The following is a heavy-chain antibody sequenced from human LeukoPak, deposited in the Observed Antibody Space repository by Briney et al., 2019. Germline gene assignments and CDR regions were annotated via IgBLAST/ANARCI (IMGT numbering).Heavy chain of an antibody. V-gene: IGHV3-23*01. CDR2: IIGSSGST. CDR3: AKGAYDYIEIAYFDY. Sequence: GGSLRLSCVASGFSFNNYAMNWVRQAPWKGLEWVSLIIGSSGSTFYADSVKGRFTISRDKSKNTLYLQMNSLRADDTAVYYCAKGAYDYIEIAYFDYWGQGSLVTVSS. J-gene: IGHJ4*02. D-gene: IGHD5-12*01. CDR1: GFSFNNYA.